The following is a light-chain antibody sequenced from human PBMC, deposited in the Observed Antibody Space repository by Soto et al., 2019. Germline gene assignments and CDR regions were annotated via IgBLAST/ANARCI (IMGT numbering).Light chain of an antibody. J-gene: IGKJ2*01. Sequence: ETVMTQSPAILSASPGERATLSCRASQSVSSNLAWYQQKPGQAPRLLIYGASTRATGIPARFSGSGSGTEFTLTINTLQAEDFAVYYYLQYNNGPPCTYTLGQGTKVDIK. CDR2: GAS. CDR3: LQYNNGPPCTYT. CDR1: QSVSSN. V-gene: IGKV3-15*01.